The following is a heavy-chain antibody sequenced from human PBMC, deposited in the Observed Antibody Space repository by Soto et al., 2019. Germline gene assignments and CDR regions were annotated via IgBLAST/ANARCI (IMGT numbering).Heavy chain of an antibody. CDR1: GGSVTNSSYY. J-gene: IGHJ4*02. D-gene: IGHD4-17*01. V-gene: IGHV4-39*01. Sequence: SETLSLTCTVSGGSVTNSSYYWVWIRQSPGKGLEWIGSVYYRGRSYSKSSVKSRVTISVDTSKNRFSLSLNSVTASDTAVYFCVSQRTTVPTQAYFDYWGPGALVTVSS. CDR3: VSQRTTVPTQAYFDY. CDR2: VYYRGRS.